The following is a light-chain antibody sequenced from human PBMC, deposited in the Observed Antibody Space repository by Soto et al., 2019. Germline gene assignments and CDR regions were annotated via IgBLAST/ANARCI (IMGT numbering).Light chain of an antibody. V-gene: IGKV3-20*01. CDR3: QQYGSSPHT. Sequence: EIVLTQSPGTLSLSPGERATLSCRASQSVSSTYLAWYQRKPGQAPRLLIYGASSRATGIPDRFSGSGSGTDFTITISRLEPEDFAVYYCQQYGSSPHTFGQGTKLEIK. CDR2: GAS. J-gene: IGKJ2*01. CDR1: QSVSSTY.